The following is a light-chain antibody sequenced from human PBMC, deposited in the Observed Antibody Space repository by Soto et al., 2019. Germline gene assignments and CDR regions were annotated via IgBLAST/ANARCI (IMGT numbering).Light chain of an antibody. CDR3: QQNNKWPPVT. Sequence: EVVMTQSPATVSVSPGEGVTLSCRASQTISNDLAWYQQKPGQAPRLLIYGASTRATGGPARFSGGGSGTKFTLTISSLQSEDFAFYYCQQNNKWPPVTFGGGTKVEIK. V-gene: IGKV3-15*01. CDR2: GAS. CDR1: QTISND. J-gene: IGKJ4*01.